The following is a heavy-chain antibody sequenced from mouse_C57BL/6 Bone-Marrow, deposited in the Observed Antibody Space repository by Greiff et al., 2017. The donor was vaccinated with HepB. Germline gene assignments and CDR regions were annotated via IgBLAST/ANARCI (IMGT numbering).Heavy chain of an antibody. CDR1: GYSITSGYY. CDR3: ARGDYDWYFDV. V-gene: IGHV3-6*01. Sequence: EVKLVESGPGLVKPSQSLSLTCSVTGYSITSGYYWNWIRQFPGNKLEWMGYISYDGSNNYNPSLKHRISITRDTSKNQFFLKLNSVTTEDTATYYCARGDYDWYFDVWGTGTTVTVSS. D-gene: IGHD2-4*01. J-gene: IGHJ1*03. CDR2: ISYDGSN.